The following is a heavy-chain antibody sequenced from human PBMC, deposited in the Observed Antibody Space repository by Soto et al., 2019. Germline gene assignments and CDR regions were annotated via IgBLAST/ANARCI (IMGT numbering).Heavy chain of an antibody. CDR1: GFTFSTYA. J-gene: IGHJ4*02. V-gene: IGHV3-23*01. D-gene: IGHD3-9*01. CDR3: AKDRARRTSGYLFDY. Sequence: EVQLLESGGKLVQPGGSLTLSCAASGFTFSTYAMAWVRQAPGKGLEWVSGVSASGLNTDYADPVKGRFYISGDNSKNTVSLHMNSMRGEDTALYYCAKDRARRTSGYLFDYWGQGTPVAVSS. CDR2: VSASGLNT.